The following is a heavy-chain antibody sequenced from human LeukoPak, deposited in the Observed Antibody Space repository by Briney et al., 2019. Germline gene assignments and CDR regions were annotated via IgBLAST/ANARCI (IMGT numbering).Heavy chain of an antibody. D-gene: IGHD2-15*01. CDR3: ARSVGGIVVMVAAGWFDP. CDR1: GGTFSSYA. J-gene: IGHJ5*02. V-gene: IGHV1-69*13. Sequence: ASVKVSCTASGGTFSSYAISWVRQAPGQGLEWMGGIIPIFGTANYAQKFQGRVTITADESTSTAYMELSSLRSEDTAVYYCARSVGGIVVMVAAGWFDPWGQGTLDTVSS. CDR2: IIPIFGTA.